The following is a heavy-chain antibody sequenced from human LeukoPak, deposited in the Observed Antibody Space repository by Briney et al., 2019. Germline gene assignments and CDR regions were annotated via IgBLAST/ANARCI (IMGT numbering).Heavy chain of an antibody. CDR2: INPDSGGT. V-gene: IGHV1-2*02. CDR3: ARVTGYYYESSGYYHHAFDI. CDR1: RDIFTSYY. Sequence: ASVTVSCKASRDIFTSYYIHWVRQAPGQGLEWMGWINPDSGGTKYAQKFQGRVTMTRDTSIHTAYMELSRLRSDDTAVYYCARVTGYYYESSGYYHHAFDIWGQGTMVTVSS. J-gene: IGHJ3*02. D-gene: IGHD3-22*01.